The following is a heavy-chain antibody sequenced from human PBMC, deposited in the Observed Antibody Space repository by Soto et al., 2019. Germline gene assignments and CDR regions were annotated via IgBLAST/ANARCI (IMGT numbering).Heavy chain of an antibody. V-gene: IGHV3-23*05. CDR2: TNYSGGTT. CDR1: GFNFGSSA. J-gene: IGHJ4*02. D-gene: IGHD1-1*01. CDR3: ATQDFRGTTGTT. Sequence: RGSLRLSCAASGFNFGSSATGYLGQSPWKRLECPSLTNYSGGTTYYADSVKGRFTISRDNSKSTLELQMNSLRAEDTAVYYCATQDFRGTTGTTWGQGTLVTVSS.